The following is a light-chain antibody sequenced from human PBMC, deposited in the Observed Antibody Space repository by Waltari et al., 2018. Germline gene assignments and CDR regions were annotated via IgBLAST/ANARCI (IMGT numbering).Light chain of an antibody. Sequence: DIVMTQSPLSLPVTPGEPASISCRSSQSLLHSTGYNYLDWYLQKPGQSPQLLIYLGSNRASGVPDRFGCSGSGTDFTLKMSGVEAEDVGVYYCMQALQAPTFGQGTRLEIK. CDR1: QSLLHSTGYNY. J-gene: IGKJ5*01. V-gene: IGKV2-28*01. CDR3: MQALQAPT. CDR2: LGS.